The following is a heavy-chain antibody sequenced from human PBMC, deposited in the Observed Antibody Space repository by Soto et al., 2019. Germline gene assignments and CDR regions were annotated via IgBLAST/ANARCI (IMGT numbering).Heavy chain of an antibody. D-gene: IGHD3-10*01. Sequence: SETLSLTCTVSGGSISSSSYYWGWVRQPPGKGLERIGSIYYSGSTYYNPSLNSRVTISVDTSKNQFSLKLSSVTAADTAVYYCARGSSLLLWFGESFDIWGQGTMVTVSS. CDR1: GGSISSSSYY. CDR3: ARGSSLLLWFGESFDI. J-gene: IGHJ3*02. CDR2: IYYSGST. V-gene: IGHV4-39*01.